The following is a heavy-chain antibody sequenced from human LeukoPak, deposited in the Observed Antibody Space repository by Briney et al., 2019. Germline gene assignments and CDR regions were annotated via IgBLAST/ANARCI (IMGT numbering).Heavy chain of an antibody. V-gene: IGHV4-34*01. Sequence: SETLSLTCTVSGGSISSYYWSWIRQPPGKGLEWIGEINHSGSTNYNPSLKSRVTISVDTSKNQFSLKLSSVTAADTAVYYCACTTVTTIPDAFDIWGQGTMVTVSS. D-gene: IGHD4-17*01. CDR3: ACTTVTTIPDAFDI. CDR1: GGSISSYY. J-gene: IGHJ3*02. CDR2: INHSGST.